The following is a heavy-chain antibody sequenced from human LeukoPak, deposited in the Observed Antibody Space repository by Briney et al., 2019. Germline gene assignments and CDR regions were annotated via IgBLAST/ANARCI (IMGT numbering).Heavy chain of an antibody. J-gene: IGHJ4*02. CDR2: ISGSGGST. V-gene: IGHV3-23*01. CDR1: GFTFSSYA. Sequence: GGSLRLSCAASGFTFSSYAMSWVRQAPGKGLEWVSAISGSGGSTYYADSVKGRFTISRDNAKNTLYLQMNSLRAEDTAVYYCARVAAPGVYFDYWGRGTLVTVSS. CDR3: ARVAAPGVYFDY. D-gene: IGHD2-15*01.